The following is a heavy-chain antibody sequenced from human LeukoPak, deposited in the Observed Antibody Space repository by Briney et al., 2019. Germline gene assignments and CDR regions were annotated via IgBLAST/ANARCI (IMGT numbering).Heavy chain of an antibody. CDR2: IRYDGRNK. CDR1: GYTFSSYG. Sequence: GGTLRLSCAASGYTFSSYGMHWVGQAPGKGLEWVAFIRYDGRNKYYADSVKGRFTISRDNSKNTLYMQMNRLRAEDTAVYYCAAGITIFQFPSGHAFDIWGQGTMVTVSS. J-gene: IGHJ3*02. V-gene: IGHV3-30*02. CDR3: AAGITIFQFPSGHAFDI. D-gene: IGHD3-9*01.